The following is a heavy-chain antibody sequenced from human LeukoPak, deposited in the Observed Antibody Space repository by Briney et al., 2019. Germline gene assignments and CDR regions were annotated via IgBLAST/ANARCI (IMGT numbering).Heavy chain of an antibody. J-gene: IGHJ3*02. D-gene: IGHD4-23*01. V-gene: IGHV4-34*01. CDR1: GGSFSGYY. CDR2: INHSGST. Sequence: SETLSLTCAVYGGSFSGYYWSWIRQPPGKGLEWIGEINHSGSTNYNPSLKSRVTISVDTSKNQFSLKLSSVTAADTAVYYCARHQRGNSDAFDIWGQGTMVTVSS. CDR3: ARHQRGNSDAFDI.